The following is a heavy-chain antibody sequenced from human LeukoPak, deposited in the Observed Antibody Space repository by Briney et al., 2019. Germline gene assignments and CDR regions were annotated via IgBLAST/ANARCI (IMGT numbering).Heavy chain of an antibody. V-gene: IGHV3-30*18. Sequence: QTGGSLRLSCAASGFTFSSYGMHWVRQAPGKGLEWVAVISYDGSNKYYADSVKGRFTISRDNSKNTLYLKMNSLRAEDTAVYYCAKLPAGPYCSSTSCYRGLAWHHSYTVTTAFDIWGQGTMVTVSS. J-gene: IGHJ3*02. CDR3: AKLPAGPYCSSTSCYRGLAWHHSYTVTTAFDI. CDR2: ISYDGSNK. D-gene: IGHD2-2*02. CDR1: GFTFSSYG.